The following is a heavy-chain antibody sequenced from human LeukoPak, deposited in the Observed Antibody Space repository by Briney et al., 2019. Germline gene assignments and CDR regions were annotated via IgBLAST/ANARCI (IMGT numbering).Heavy chain of an antibody. CDR3: AGLVGRYSSGLYYYYFDY. D-gene: IGHD3-22*01. V-gene: IGHV4-34*08. CDR2: MYLSGTT. Sequence: PGGSLRLSCVASGFTFSDHYMDWVRQPPGKGLEWIGEMYLSGTTHSNPSVKSRVTISIDKSKNQFFLNLSSVTAADTAVYYCAGLVGRYSSGLYYYYFDYWGQGTLVTVSS. J-gene: IGHJ4*02. CDR1: GFTFSDHY.